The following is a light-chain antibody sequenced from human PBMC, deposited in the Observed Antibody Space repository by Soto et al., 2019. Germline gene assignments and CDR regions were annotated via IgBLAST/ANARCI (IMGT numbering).Light chain of an antibody. V-gene: IGLV2-14*01. CDR2: MVS. J-gene: IGLJ1*01. Sequence: QSALTQPASVSGSPGQSITISCTGTSSDVGNYNYVSWYQQYPGRVPKLLIYMVSNRPSGVSNRFSGFKSGNTASLTISGLQAEDEADYFCTSPTPGSLYVFGTGTQLTVL. CDR3: TSPTPGSLYV. CDR1: SSDVGNYNY.